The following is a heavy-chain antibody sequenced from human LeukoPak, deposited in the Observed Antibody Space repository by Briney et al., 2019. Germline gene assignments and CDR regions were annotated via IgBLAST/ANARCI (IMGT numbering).Heavy chain of an antibody. D-gene: IGHD3-22*01. Sequence: ASVKVSCKASGYPFSTYWLHWMRQAPGQGLEWMGFVNPNDGARIYAQKFQGRITMTRDTSTNTVFMELSSLRSEDTAVYYCARGLYYYDRSTYDDFDYWGQGTLVTVSS. CDR1: GYPFSTYW. J-gene: IGHJ4*02. CDR3: ARGLYYYDRSTYDDFDY. CDR2: VNPNDGAR. V-gene: IGHV1-46*01.